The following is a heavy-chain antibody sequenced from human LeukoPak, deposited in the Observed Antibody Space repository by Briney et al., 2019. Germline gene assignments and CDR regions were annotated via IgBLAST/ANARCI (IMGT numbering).Heavy chain of an antibody. J-gene: IGHJ5*02. D-gene: IGHD3-9*01. CDR3: ARGITILNWFDP. Sequence: SETLSLTCTVSGGSISSGSYYWSWIRQPAGKGLEWIGRIYTSGSTNCNPSLKSRVTISVDTSKNQFSLKLSSVTAADTAVYYCARGITILNWFDPWGQGTLVTVSS. V-gene: IGHV4-61*02. CDR1: GGSISSGSYY. CDR2: IYTSGST.